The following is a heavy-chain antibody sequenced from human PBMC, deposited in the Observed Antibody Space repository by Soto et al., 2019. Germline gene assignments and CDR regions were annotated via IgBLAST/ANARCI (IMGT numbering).Heavy chain of an antibody. CDR1: GFALSSYW. V-gene: IGHV3-74*01. Sequence: EVQLVESGGGSVQPGGSLRLSCAVSGFALSSYWMHWVRQAPGKGLVWVSRIQSDGSSTNYADSVKGRFTISRDNAKITLYLQMDSLRVEDTAMYYCAREKAVAGTTFDYWGQGTLVTVSS. CDR2: IQSDGSST. J-gene: IGHJ4*02. D-gene: IGHD6-19*01. CDR3: AREKAVAGTTFDY.